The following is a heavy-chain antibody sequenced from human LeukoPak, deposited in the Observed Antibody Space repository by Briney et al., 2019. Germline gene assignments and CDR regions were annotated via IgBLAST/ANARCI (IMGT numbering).Heavy chain of an antibody. V-gene: IGHV4-59*01. J-gene: IGHJ4*02. CDR3: ARAPDDTRRYYPLDY. CDR2: IYYSGST. D-gene: IGHD3-22*01. Sequence: SETLSLTCTVSGGSISSYYWSWIRQPPGKGLEWIGYIYYSGSTNYNPTLKRRVTISVDTSKNQFSLRLSSVTAADTAVYYCARAPDDTRRYYPLDYWGQGTLVTVSS. CDR1: GGSISSYY.